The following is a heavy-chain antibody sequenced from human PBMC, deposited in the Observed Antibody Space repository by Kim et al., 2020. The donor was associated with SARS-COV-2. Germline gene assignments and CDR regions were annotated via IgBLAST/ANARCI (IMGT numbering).Heavy chain of an antibody. Sequence: NYTPSLQSRVTISLDTPKNQFSLEVNSVPAADAAVYYCARDSLGMTMDVWGQGTTVTVSS. D-gene: IGHD3-16*01. V-gene: IGHV4-59*01. J-gene: IGHJ6*02. CDR3: ARDSLGMTMDV.